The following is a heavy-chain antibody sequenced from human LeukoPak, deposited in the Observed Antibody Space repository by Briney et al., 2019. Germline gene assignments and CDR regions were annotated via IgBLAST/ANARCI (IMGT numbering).Heavy chain of an antibody. Sequence: GGSLRLSCAASGFTFNYYAMSWVRLPPGKGPEWVSSISGSGSSTYYADSVKGRVTISRDNSRNTLFLQMNSLSAEDTAVYYCAKGADHIVVVTDMGYFDYWGQGTLVAVSS. CDR2: ISGSGSST. CDR3: AKGADHIVVVTDMGYFDY. D-gene: IGHD2-21*02. J-gene: IGHJ4*02. V-gene: IGHV3-23*01. CDR1: GFTFNYYA.